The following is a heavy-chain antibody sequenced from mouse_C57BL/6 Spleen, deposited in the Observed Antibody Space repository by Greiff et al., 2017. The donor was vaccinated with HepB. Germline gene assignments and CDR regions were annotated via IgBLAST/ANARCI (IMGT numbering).Heavy chain of an antibody. CDR1: GFTFSDYY. CDR3: ARDGYYDWYFDV. D-gene: IGHD2-3*01. Sequence: EVKLVESEGGLVQPGSSMKLSCTASGFTFSDYYMAWVRQVPEKGLEWVANINYDGSSTYYLDSLKSRFIISRDNAKNILYLQMSSLKSEDTATYYCARDGYYDWYFDVWGTGTTVTVSS. V-gene: IGHV5-16*01. J-gene: IGHJ1*03. CDR2: INYDGSST.